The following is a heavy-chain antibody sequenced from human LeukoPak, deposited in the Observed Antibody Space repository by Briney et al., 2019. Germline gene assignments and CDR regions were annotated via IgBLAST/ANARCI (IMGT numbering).Heavy chain of an antibody. CDR3: ARDRVDDYFFFDF. CDR1: GSTLDDYA. J-gene: IGHJ4*02. D-gene: IGHD2/OR15-2a*01. V-gene: IGHV3-43*01. Sequence: GGSLRLSCAASGSTLDDYAMHWVRQAPGKGLEWVSLISWDGAWTYYTDSVKGRFTVSRDNSKNSLYLQMNSLRNEDTALYYCARDRVDDYFFFDFWGQGTLVTVSS. CDR2: ISWDGAWT.